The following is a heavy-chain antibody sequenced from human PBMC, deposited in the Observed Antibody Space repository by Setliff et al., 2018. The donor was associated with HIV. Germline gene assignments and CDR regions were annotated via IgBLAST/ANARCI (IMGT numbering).Heavy chain of an antibody. V-gene: IGHV4-38-2*01. Sequence: PSETLSLTCAVSGYAINNNFFWGWVRQPPGKGLEWIGSIYHSGSTYYNPSLKSRVTISIDTSKNQFSLQLTSVTAADTAVYYCARQGAGYYYDSSEYYTGNGLDMWGQGTMVTVSS. J-gene: IGHJ3*02. D-gene: IGHD3-22*01. CDR1: GYAINNNFF. CDR3: ARQGAGYYYDSSEYYTGNGLDM. CDR2: IYHSGST.